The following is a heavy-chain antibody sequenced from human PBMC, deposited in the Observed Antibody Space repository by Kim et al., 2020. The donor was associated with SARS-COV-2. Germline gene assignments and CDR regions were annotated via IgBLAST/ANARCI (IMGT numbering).Heavy chain of an antibody. CDR3: AREPGTTYGGGSFDY. J-gene: IGHJ4*02. D-gene: IGHD1-1*01. V-gene: IGHV4-31*02. Sequence: PSLKVRVTISVDTSKNQCSLKLSPVTAADTAVYYCAREPGTTYGGGSFDYWGQGTLVTVSS.